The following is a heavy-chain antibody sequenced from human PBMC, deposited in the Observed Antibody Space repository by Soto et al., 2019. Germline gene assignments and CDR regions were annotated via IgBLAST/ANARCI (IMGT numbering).Heavy chain of an antibody. Sequence: PGGSRTLSCAPSGSTFSSYSIHWVRQAPDKGMEWVAVISYDGSNKYYADSVKGRFSIPRDKSKNTLYLQMNSLRAEDTAVSYCARVRLQLTRTPGSKVYYWGQGTLVTVSS. D-gene: IGHD5-18*01. CDR3: ARVRLQLTRTPGSKVYY. CDR2: ISYDGSNK. V-gene: IGHV3-30-3*01. CDR1: GSTFSSYS. J-gene: IGHJ4*02.